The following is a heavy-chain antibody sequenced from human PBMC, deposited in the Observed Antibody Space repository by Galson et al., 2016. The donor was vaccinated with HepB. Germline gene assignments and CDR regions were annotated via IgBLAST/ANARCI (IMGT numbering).Heavy chain of an antibody. Sequence: SLRLSCAASGFTFDDYTMHWVRQAPGKGLEWVSLISWDGGSTYYADSVKGRFTISRDNSKNMLYLQMNDVRTEDTAVYFCARGRVSSFNTYWYFDLWGHGTLVTVSS. J-gene: IGHJ2*01. CDR1: GFTFDDYT. CDR3: ARGRVSSFNTYWYFDL. CDR2: ISWDGGST. V-gene: IGHV3-43*01. D-gene: IGHD6-13*01.